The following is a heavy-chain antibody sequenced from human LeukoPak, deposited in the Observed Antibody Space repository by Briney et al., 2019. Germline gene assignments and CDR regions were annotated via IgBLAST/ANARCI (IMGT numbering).Heavy chain of an antibody. V-gene: IGHV4-59*12. D-gene: IGHD3-10*01. CDR3: AATGYGSGSYQYYYYYMDV. CDR1: GGSFSGYC. Sequence: SETLSLTCAVYGGSFSGYCWSWIRQPPGKGLEWIGYIYYSGSTNYNPSLKSRVTMSVDTSKNQFSLKLSSVTAADTAVYYCAATGYGSGSYQYYYYYMDVWGKGTTVTISS. CDR2: IYYSGST. J-gene: IGHJ6*03.